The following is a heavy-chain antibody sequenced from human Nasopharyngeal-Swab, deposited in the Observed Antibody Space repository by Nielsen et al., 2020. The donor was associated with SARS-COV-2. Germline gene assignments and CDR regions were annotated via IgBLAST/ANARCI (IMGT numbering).Heavy chain of an antibody. Sequence: SETLSLTCTVSGGSISSYYWGWIRQPPGKGLEWIGSIYYSGSTYYNPSLKSRVTISVDTSKNQFSLKLSSVTAADTAVYYCARHRIAVAGTEGPPDYGMDVWGQGTTVTVSS. CDR2: IYYSGST. CDR3: ARHRIAVAGTEGPPDYGMDV. D-gene: IGHD6-19*01. J-gene: IGHJ6*02. CDR1: GGSISSYY. V-gene: IGHV4-39*01.